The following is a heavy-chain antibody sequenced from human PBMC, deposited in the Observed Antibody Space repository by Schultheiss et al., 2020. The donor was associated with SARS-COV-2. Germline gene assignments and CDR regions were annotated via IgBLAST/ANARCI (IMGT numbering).Heavy chain of an antibody. CDR2: IYWNDDK. CDR3: ARTRRTYYYDSSGYHD. D-gene: IGHD3-22*01. Sequence: SGPTLVKPTQTLTLTCTFSGFSLSTSGVGVGWIRQPPGKALEWLALIYWNDDKRYSPSLKSRLTITKDTSKNQVVLTMTNMDPVDTATYYCARTRRTYYYDSSGYHDWGQGTLVTVSS. V-gene: IGHV2-5*01. CDR1: GFSLSTSGVG. J-gene: IGHJ4*02.